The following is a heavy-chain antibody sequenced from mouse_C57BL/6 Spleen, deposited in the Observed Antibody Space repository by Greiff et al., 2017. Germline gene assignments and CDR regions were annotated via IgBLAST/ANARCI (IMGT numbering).Heavy chain of an antibody. D-gene: IGHD1-1*01. CDR3: ARGGVTTVVATEFDY. CDR1: GYAFSSYW. V-gene: IGHV1-80*01. J-gene: IGHJ2*01. CDR2: IYPGDGDT. Sequence: VQLQQSGAELVKPGASVKISCKASGYAFSSYWMNWVKQRPGKGLEWIGQIYPGDGDTNYNGKFKGKATLTADKSSSTAYMQLSSLTSEDSAVYFCARGGVTTVVATEFDYWGQGTTLTVSS.